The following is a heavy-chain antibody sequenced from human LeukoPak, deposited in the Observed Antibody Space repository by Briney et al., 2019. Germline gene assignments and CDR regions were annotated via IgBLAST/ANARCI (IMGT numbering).Heavy chain of an antibody. Sequence: GGSLRLSCAASGFTFDDYAMHWVRQAPGKGLEWVSGITWNSGSIDYADSVKGRFTISRDNAKNSLYLQMNSLRAEDTALYYCAKDTYSSSWYYFDYWGQGTLVTVSS. J-gene: IGHJ4*02. CDR2: ITWNSGSI. CDR3: AKDTYSSSWYYFDY. V-gene: IGHV3-9*01. D-gene: IGHD6-13*01. CDR1: GFTFDDYA.